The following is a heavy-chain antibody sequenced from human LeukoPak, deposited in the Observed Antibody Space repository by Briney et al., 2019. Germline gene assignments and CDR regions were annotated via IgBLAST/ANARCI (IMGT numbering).Heavy chain of an antibody. Sequence: GGSLRLSCAASGFTFSDYVMIWVRQAPGKGLEWVSGITASGDRTFYGDSVRGRFTMSRDNTKNTVYLQMNSLRVDDTAVYYCARRDIVVVVSASDYWGQGTLVTVSS. CDR1: GFTFSDYV. CDR3: ARRDIVVVVSASDY. D-gene: IGHD2-15*01. J-gene: IGHJ4*02. V-gene: IGHV3-23*01. CDR2: ITASGDRT.